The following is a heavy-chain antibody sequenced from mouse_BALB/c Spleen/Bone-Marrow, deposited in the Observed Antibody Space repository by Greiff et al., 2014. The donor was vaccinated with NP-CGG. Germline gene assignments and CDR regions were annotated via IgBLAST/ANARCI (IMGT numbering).Heavy chain of an antibody. CDR3: ARWENYYGVSVGAMDY. Sequence: QVQLQQSAAELARPGASVKMSCKASGYTVITYTMHWVKQRPGQDLEWIGYINPSSGYVEYNQKFRDKTTLTADKSSSTAYMQLSSLTSEDSAVYYCARWENYYGVSVGAMDYWGQGTSVTVSS. V-gene: IGHV1-4*02. CDR1: GYTVITYT. J-gene: IGHJ4*01. D-gene: IGHD2-13*01. CDR2: INPSSGYV.